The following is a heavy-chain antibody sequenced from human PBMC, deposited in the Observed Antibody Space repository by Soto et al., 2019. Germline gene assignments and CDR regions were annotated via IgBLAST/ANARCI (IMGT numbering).Heavy chain of an antibody. J-gene: IGHJ6*02. CDR2: INAYSTYT. V-gene: IGHV1-18*01. CDR3: ARGDPPDSRGYYDPPFYYYYYGMDV. D-gene: IGHD3-22*01. CDR1: GYTFTSYG. Sequence: ASVKVSCKASGYTFTSYGFSWVRQAPGQGLEWMGWINAYSTYTDYAQNLQGRVTMTTDRSTSTAYMELRSLRSDDTAVYYCARGDPPDSRGYYDPPFYYYYYGMDVWGQGTTVTVSS.